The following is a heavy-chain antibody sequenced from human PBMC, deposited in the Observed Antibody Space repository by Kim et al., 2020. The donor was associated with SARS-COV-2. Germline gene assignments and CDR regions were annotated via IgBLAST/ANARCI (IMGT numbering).Heavy chain of an antibody. CDR3: ASSREAVAGDFDY. D-gene: IGHD6-19*01. V-gene: IGHV4-34*01. Sequence: SETLSLTCAVYGGSFSGYYWSWIRQPPGKGLEWIGEINHSGSTNYNPSLKSRVTISVDTSKNQFSLKLSSVTAADTAVYYCASSREAVAGDFDYWGQGTLVTVSS. CDR2: INHSGST. CDR1: GGSFSGYY. J-gene: IGHJ4*02.